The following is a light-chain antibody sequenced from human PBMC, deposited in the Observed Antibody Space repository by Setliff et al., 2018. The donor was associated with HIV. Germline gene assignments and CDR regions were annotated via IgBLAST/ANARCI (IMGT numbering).Light chain of an antibody. CDR1: SSDIGDYNY. CDR2: EVS. V-gene: IGLV2-14*01. J-gene: IGLJ1*01. CDR3: SSYTSRNTLV. Sequence: QSALTQPASVSGSPGQSITISCTVTSSDIGDYNYVSWYQQHPGKAPKLMIYEVSNRPSGISNRFSGSKSGNTASLTISGLQAEDEADYYCSSYTSRNTLVFGTGTKVTVL.